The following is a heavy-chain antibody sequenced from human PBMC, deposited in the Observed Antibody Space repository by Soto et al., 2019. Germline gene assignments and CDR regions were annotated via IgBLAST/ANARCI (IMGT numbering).Heavy chain of an antibody. Sequence: QVHLLESGPGLLKSSETLSLTCIVSGGSMRNYYWSWIRQPPGKGLEWIGYIYYSGNTKYNPSLKSRVTISKDTSKNQFSLKLSSVTAADTAVYYCARVGYSSSWFWYFDLWGRGTLVTVSS. CDR2: IYYSGNT. CDR3: ARVGYSSSWFWYFDL. J-gene: IGHJ2*01. V-gene: IGHV4-59*01. D-gene: IGHD6-13*01. CDR1: GGSMRNYY.